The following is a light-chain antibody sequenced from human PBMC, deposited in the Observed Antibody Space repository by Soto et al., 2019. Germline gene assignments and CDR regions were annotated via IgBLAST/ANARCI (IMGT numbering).Light chain of an antibody. CDR3: LLSYSGARV. Sequence: QAVVTQEPSLTVSPGGTVTLTCGSSPAAVTSGHYPYWFQQKPAQAPRTLIYDTSNKHSWTPARFSGSLLGGKAALTLSGAQPEDEAEYYCLLSYSGARVFGTGTKLTVL. J-gene: IGLJ1*01. CDR1: PAAVTSGHY. CDR2: DTS. V-gene: IGLV7-46*01.